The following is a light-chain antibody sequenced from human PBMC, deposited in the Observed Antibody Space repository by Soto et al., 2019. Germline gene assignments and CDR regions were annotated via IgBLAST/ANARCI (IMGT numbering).Light chain of an antibody. J-gene: IGKJ1*01. CDR1: ETVSSN. V-gene: IGKV3-15*01. CDR2: GAS. Sequence: EIVMTQSPATLSVSPGARAPLSCRASETVSSNLAWYPQKLGQAPRLLIYGASTRATGIPARFSGSGSGTEFTLTISSLQSEDFAVYYCQQYNNWPRTFGQGTKVDIK. CDR3: QQYNNWPRT.